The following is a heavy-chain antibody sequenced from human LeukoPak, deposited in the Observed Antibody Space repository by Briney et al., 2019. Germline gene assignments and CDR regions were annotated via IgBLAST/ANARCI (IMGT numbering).Heavy chain of an antibody. V-gene: IGHV4-38-2*02. Sequence: SETLSLTCTVSGYSISSGYYWGWIRQPPGKGPEWIGSITQSGTTYYNPSLKSRVTISVDTSKNQFSLKLSSMTAADTAVYYCARGFPLGGGGRSWGQGTLVTVSS. CDR3: ARGFPLGGGGRS. D-gene: IGHD2-15*01. CDR1: GYSISSGYY. J-gene: IGHJ5*02. CDR2: ITQSGTT.